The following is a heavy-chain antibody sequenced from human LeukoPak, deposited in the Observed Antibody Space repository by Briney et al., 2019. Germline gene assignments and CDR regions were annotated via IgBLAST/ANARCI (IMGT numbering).Heavy chain of an antibody. V-gene: IGHV4-39*07. Sequence: SETLSLTCSVSGDSITGYYWGWIRQPPGKGLEWIGNIYYTGNTYYNPSLKSRVTISVDTSKNQFSLKLSSVTAADTAVYYCARDPDYYDSSGYSENWGQGTLVTVSS. CDR3: ARDPDYYDSSGYSEN. D-gene: IGHD3-22*01. CDR1: GDSITGYY. CDR2: IYYTGNT. J-gene: IGHJ4*02.